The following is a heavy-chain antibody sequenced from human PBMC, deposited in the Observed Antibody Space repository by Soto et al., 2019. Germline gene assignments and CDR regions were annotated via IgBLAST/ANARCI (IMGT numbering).Heavy chain of an antibody. V-gene: IGHV4-59*08. D-gene: IGHD3-3*02. CDR3: ARQGPISDYYYYYMDV. CDR2: IYYSGST. J-gene: IGHJ6*03. Sequence: SETLSLTCTVSGGSISSYYWSWIRQPPGKGLEWIGYIYYSGSTNYNPSLKSRVTISVDTSKNQFSLKLSSVTAADTAVYYCARQGPISDYYYYYMDVWGKGTTVTVSS. CDR1: GGSISSYY.